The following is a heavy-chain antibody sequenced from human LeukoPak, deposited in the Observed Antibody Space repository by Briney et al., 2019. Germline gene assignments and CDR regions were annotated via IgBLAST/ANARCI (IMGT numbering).Heavy chain of an antibody. D-gene: IGHD4-17*01. CDR2: INHSGST. CDR1: GGSFSGYY. Sequence: SETLSLTCAVYGGSFSGYYWSWIRQPPGKGLEWIGEINHSGSTNYNPSLKSRVTISVDTSKNQFSLKLSSVTAADTAVYYCARETTVTTGYYYYYMDVWGKGTTVTVSS. CDR3: ARETTVTTGYYYYYMDV. J-gene: IGHJ6*03. V-gene: IGHV4-34*01.